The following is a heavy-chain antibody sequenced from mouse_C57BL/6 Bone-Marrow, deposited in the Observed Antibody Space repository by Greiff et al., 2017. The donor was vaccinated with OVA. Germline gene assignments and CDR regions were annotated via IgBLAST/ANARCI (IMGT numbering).Heavy chain of an antibody. Sequence: QVQLQQPGAELVKPGASVKLSCKASGYTFTSYWMHCVKQRPGQGLEWIGMIHPNSGSTNYNEKFKSKATLTVDKSSSTAYMQLNSLTSEDSAVYFCARVCDYDSFDYWVQGTTLTVSS. CDR3: ARVCDYDSFDY. CDR1: GYTFTSYW. CDR2: IHPNSGST. V-gene: IGHV1-64*01. D-gene: IGHD2-4*01. J-gene: IGHJ2*01.